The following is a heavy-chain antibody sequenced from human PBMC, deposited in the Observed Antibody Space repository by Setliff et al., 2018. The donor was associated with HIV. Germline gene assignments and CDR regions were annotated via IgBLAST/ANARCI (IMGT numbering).Heavy chain of an antibody. D-gene: IGHD3-22*01. CDR3: ARSFPYYYESGGVYAMDV. CDR1: GFTFSPYW. CDR2: INSDGSSI. V-gene: IGHV3-74*01. J-gene: IGHJ6*04. Sequence: GGSLRLSCAASGFTFSPYWMHWVRQAPGKGLVWVSRINSDGSSISYADSVKGRFTISRDNAKNTLYLQMNSLRGEDTALYFCARSFPYYYESGGVYAMDVWGKGTTVTVSS.